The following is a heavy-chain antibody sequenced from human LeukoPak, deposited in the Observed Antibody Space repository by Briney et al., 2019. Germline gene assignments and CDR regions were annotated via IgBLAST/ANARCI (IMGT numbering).Heavy chain of an antibody. CDR1: GYSISSGHY. CDR2: IYEGETT. D-gene: IGHD1-1*01. V-gene: IGHV4-38-2*02. Sequence: PSETLSLTCTVSGYSISSGHYWGWIRQPPGKGLEWIGSIYEGETTYYNPSLKTRLTISLDTSKNQLSLKLSSVTAADTAVYYCASNWSDFDYWGQGILVTVSS. CDR3: ASNWSDFDY. J-gene: IGHJ4*02.